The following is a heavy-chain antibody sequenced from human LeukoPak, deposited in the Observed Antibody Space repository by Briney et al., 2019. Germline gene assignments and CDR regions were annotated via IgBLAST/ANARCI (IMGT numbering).Heavy chain of an antibody. CDR1: GFTFSSYS. CDR2: ISSSSSYI. CDR3: ARGPHSSDPNI. V-gene: IGHV3-21*01. Sequence: GGSLRLSCAASGFTFSSYSMNWVRQAPGKGLEWVSSISSSSSYIYYADSVKGRFTIPRDNAKNSLYLQMNSLRAEDTAVYYCARGPHSSDPNIWGQGTMVTVSS. J-gene: IGHJ3*02. D-gene: IGHD6-19*01.